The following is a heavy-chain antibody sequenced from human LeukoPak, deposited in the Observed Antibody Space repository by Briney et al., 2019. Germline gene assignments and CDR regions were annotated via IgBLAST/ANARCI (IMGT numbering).Heavy chain of an antibody. V-gene: IGHV3-23*01. Sequence: PGGSLRLSCAASGFTFSSYAMSWVRQAPGKGLEWVSAISGSGGSTYYADSVKGRFTISRDNSKNTLYLQMNSLRAEDTAVYYCARDVVVVAATNNWFDPWGQGTLVTVSS. D-gene: IGHD2-15*01. CDR1: GFTFSSYA. J-gene: IGHJ5*02. CDR3: ARDVVVVAATNNWFDP. CDR2: ISGSGGST.